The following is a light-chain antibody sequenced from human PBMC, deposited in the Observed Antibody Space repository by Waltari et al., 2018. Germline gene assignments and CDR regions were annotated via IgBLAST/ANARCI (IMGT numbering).Light chain of an antibody. Sequence: DIQMTQSPSSLSASVGDRVTITCQASQDISHYLNWYQHKPGKPPRLLIYYALNLQTGCPSRFSGSASGTDFSLTITSLQPEDFATYSCQQFATFPPTFGQGTRVE. CDR3: QQFATFPPT. V-gene: IGKV1-33*01. J-gene: IGKJ2*01. CDR2: YAL. CDR1: QDISHY.